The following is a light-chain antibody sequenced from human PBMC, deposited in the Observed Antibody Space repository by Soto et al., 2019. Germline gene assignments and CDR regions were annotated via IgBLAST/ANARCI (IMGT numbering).Light chain of an antibody. CDR3: SSFSSSSTLVV. J-gene: IGLJ2*01. Sequence: ALTQPASVSGSPGQSITISCTGTSSDVGGYSYVSWYQQHPGKAPKLMIYEVSNRPSGVSNRFSGSKSGNTASLTISGLQAEDEADYSCSSFSSSSTLVVFGGGTKLTVL. V-gene: IGLV2-14*01. CDR1: SSDVGGYSY. CDR2: EVS.